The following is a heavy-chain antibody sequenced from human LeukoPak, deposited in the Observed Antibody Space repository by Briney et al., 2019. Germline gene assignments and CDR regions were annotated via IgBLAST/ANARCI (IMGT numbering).Heavy chain of an antibody. V-gene: IGHV1-2*02. CDR2: INPNSGGT. D-gene: IGHD2-2*02. Sequence: GASVKVSCKASGYTFTGYYMHWVRQAPGQGLEWMGWINPNSGGTNYAQKFQGRVTMTRDTSISTAYMELSRLRSDDTAVYYCARMPVVPAAIHYYYYMDVWGKGTTVTVSS. CDR3: ARMPVVPAAIHYYYYMDV. J-gene: IGHJ6*03. CDR1: GYTFTGYY.